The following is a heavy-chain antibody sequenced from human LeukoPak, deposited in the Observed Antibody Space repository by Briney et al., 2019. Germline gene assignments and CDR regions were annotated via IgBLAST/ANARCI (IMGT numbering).Heavy chain of an antibody. D-gene: IGHD3-22*01. CDR2: IWYDGSNK. J-gene: IGHJ4*02. CDR3: AKSITMIVVVITSFDY. CDR1: GFTFSSYG. Sequence: GGSLRLSCAASGFTFSSYGMHWVRQAPGKGLEWVAVIWYDGSNKYYADSVKGRFTISRDNSKNTLYLQMNSLRAEDTAVYYCAKSITMIVVVITSFDYWGQGTLVTVSS. V-gene: IGHV3-33*06.